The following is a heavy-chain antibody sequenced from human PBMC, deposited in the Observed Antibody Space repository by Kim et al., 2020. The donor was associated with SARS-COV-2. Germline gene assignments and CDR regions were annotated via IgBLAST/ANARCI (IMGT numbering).Heavy chain of an antibody. CDR3: GRMRVSGSYTFDY. D-gene: IGHD3-10*01. CDR1: GGSISTDHYY. J-gene: IGHJ4*02. CDR2: MYHTGNS. V-gene: IGHV4-31*01. Sequence: SETLSLTCNVSGGSISTDHYYWSWIRQHPGQALEGIGYMYHTGNSYYKPSLRSHATISINKANNQFSLNMSSVTAAYTGIYYCGRMRVSGSYTFDYWGQGPPVTVSS.